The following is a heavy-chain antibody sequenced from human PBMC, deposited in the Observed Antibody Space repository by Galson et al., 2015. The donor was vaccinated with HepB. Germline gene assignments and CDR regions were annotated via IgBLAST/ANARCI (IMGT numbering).Heavy chain of an antibody. CDR2: INAGNGNT. CDR1: GYTFTSYA. V-gene: IGHV1-3*01. J-gene: IGHJ5*02. D-gene: IGHD1-26*01. Sequence: SVKVSCKASGYTFTSYAMHWVRQAPGQRLEWMGWINAGNGNTKYSQKFQGRVTITRDTSASTAYMELSSLRSEDTAVYYCARDRRIVGAYNWFDPWGQGTLVTVSS. CDR3: ARDRRIVGAYNWFDP.